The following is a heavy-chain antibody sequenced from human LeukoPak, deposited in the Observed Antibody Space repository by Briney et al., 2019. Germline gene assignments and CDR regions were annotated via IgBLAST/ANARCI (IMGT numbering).Heavy chain of an antibody. CDR2: ISSSSSNI. CDR3: ARVAGAAADVSYDY. D-gene: IGHD6-13*01. Sequence: GGSLRLSCAASGFTFSSYSMNWVRQAPGKGLKWVSSISSSSSNIYYADSVKGRFTISRDNAKNSLYLQMNSLRAEDTAVYYCARVAGAAADVSYDYWGQGTLVTVSS. J-gene: IGHJ4*02. V-gene: IGHV3-21*01. CDR1: GFTFSSYS.